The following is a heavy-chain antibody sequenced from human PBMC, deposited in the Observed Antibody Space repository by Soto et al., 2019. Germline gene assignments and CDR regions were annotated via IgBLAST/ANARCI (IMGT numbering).Heavy chain of an antibody. CDR2: IYYSGST. D-gene: IGHD3-3*01. J-gene: IGHJ5*02. V-gene: IGHV4-39*01. Sequence: SETLSLPCTVSGGSISSSSYYWGWIRQPPGKGLEWIGSIYYSGSTYYNPSLKSRVTISVDTSKNQFSLKLSSVTAADTAVYYCARTGEYYDFWSGYYSNWFDPWGQGTLVTVSS. CDR1: GGSISSSSYY. CDR3: ARTGEYYDFWSGYYSNWFDP.